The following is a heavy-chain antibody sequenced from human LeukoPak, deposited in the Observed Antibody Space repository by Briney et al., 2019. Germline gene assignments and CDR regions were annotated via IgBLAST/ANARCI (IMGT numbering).Heavy chain of an antibody. J-gene: IGHJ4*02. Sequence: SETLSLTCTVSGASISSYYWSWIRQPPGKGLEWIGYIYTSETTNCNSALRSRVTISIDTSKNQVSLRLSSVTAADSALYYCARHRSPSSLSFFDIWGQGMLVIVSS. V-gene: IGHV4-4*09. CDR1: GASISSYY. CDR3: ARHRSPSSLSFFDI. CDR2: IYTSETT. D-gene: IGHD2-2*01.